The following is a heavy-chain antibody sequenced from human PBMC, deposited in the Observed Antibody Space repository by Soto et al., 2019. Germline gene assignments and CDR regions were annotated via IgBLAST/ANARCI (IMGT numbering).Heavy chain of an antibody. CDR1: GYTFTSYG. V-gene: IGHV1-18*01. J-gene: IGHJ6*02. CDR2: ISAYNGNT. CDR3: AKNSENDIVVVVAAMSYYYYGMDV. Sequence: ASVKVSCKASGYTFTSYGISWVRQAPGQGLEWMGWISAYNGNTNYAQKLQGRVTMTTDTSTSTAYMELRSLRSDDTAGDYCAKNSENDIVVVVAAMSYYYYGMDVWGQGTTVTVS. D-gene: IGHD2-15*01.